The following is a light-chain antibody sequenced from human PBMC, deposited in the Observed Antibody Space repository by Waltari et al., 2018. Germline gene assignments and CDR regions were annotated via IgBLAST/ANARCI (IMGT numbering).Light chain of an antibody. CDR2: QEN. CDR3: QTYDGTTIL. V-gene: IGLV3-1*01. J-gene: IGLJ2*01. Sequence: WYQQRRGQSPVLVIYQENNRPSVIPERFSGSGSGTTATLTISGTQVGDEADYDCQTYDGTTILFGGGTKLTVL.